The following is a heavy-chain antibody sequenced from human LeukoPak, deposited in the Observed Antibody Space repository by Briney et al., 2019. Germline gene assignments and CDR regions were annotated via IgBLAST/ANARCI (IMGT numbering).Heavy chain of an antibody. Sequence: ASVKVSCKASGGTFSSYAISWVRRAPGQGLEWMGGIIPIFGTANYAQKFQGRVTITADESTSTAYMELSSLRSEDTAVYYCARGFVLRFLEWSNYYYYYGMDVWGQGTTVTVSS. V-gene: IGHV1-69*13. D-gene: IGHD3-3*01. CDR1: GGTFSSYA. J-gene: IGHJ6*02. CDR3: ARGFVLRFLEWSNYYYYYGMDV. CDR2: IIPIFGTA.